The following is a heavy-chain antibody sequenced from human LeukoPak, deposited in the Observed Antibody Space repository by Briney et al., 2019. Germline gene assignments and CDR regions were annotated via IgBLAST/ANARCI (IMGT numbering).Heavy chain of an antibody. CDR1: GFTFSSYA. D-gene: IGHD2-2*01. CDR2: ISGSSGST. V-gene: IGHV3-23*01. Sequence: GGSLRLSCAASGFTFSSYAMSWVRQAPGKGLEWVSAISGSSGSTYYADSVKGRFTISRDNSKNTLYLQMNSLRAEDTAVYYCAKGLRIAVVPAATKTYYFDYWGQGTLVTVSS. CDR3: AKGLRIAVVPAATKTYYFDY. J-gene: IGHJ4*02.